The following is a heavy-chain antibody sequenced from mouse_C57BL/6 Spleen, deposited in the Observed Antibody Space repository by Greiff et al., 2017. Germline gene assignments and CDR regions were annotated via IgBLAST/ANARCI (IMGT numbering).Heavy chain of an antibody. Sequence: QVQLKQPGAELVMPGASVKLSCKASGYTFTSYWMHWVKQRPGQGLEWIGEIDPSDSYTNYNQKFKGKSTLTVDKSSSTAYMQLSSLTSEDSAFYYCARQEITTVVAFDYWGQGTTLTVSS. J-gene: IGHJ2*01. V-gene: IGHV1-69*01. CDR1: GYTFTSYW. CDR2: IDPSDSYT. D-gene: IGHD1-1*01. CDR3: ARQEITTVVAFDY.